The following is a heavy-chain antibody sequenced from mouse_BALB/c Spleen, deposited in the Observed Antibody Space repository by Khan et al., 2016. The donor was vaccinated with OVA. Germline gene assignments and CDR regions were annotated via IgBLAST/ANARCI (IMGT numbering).Heavy chain of an antibody. V-gene: IGHV5-6-5*01. CDR1: GFTFSNYG. Sequence: DVQLVESGGGLVKPGGSLKLSCAASGFTFSNYGVSWVRQTPEKRLEWVASISSGDTTYYPDSVKGRFTISRDNARNILYLQMSSLRSEDTAMYYCARDYWFAYWGQGTLVTVFA. CDR2: ISSGDTT. CDR3: ARDYWFAY. J-gene: IGHJ3*01.